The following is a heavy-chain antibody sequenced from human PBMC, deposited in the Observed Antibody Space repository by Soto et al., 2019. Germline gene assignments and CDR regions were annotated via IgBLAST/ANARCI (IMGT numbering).Heavy chain of an antibody. CDR3: ARTAGEYFYYYGLDV. J-gene: IGHJ6*02. V-gene: IGHV3-74*01. D-gene: IGHD3-10*01. CDR2: INSDGSST. CDR1: GFTFISYW. Sequence: WGSLRLSCAASGFTFISYWIRFVRQSPGKGLVWVSRINSDGSSTSYADSVKGRFTISRDKAKNTLYLQMNSLRAEDTAVYYCARTAGEYFYYYGLDVWGQGTTVTVSS.